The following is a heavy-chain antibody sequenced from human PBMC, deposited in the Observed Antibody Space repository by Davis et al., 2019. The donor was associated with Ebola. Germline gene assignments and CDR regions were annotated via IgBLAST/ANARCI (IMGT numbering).Heavy chain of an antibody. CDR2: IIPILGIA. V-gene: IGHV1-69*04. CDR1: GCTFSTYR. CDR3: ARDIGGAAAGNGDY. D-gene: IGHD6-13*01. J-gene: IGHJ4*02. Sequence: SVQVSCKTSGCTFSTYRMTWVRQAPGQGLEGMGRIIPILGIANYAQKFQGRVTITADKSTSTAYMELSSLRSEDTAVYYCARDIGGAAAGNGDYWGQGTLVTVSS.